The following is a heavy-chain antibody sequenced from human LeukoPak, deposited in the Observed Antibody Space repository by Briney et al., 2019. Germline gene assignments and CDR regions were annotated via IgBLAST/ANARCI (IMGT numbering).Heavy chain of an antibody. D-gene: IGHD2-2*01. CDR2: MDPNSGNT. V-gene: IGHV1-8*01. Sequence: GASVEVSCKASGYTFTSYDINWGRQATGQGLEWMGWMDPNSGNTGYEQKFQGRGTMTRNTSISTAYMELSSLRSEDTAVYYCARSGSTLISWFDPWGEGALVTVSS. J-gene: IGHJ5*02. CDR3: ARSGSTLISWFDP. CDR1: GYTFTSYD.